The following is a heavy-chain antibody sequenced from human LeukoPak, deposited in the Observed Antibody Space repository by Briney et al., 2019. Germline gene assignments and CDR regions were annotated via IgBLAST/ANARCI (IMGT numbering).Heavy chain of an antibody. D-gene: IGHD6-13*01. V-gene: IGHV1-2*02. J-gene: IGHJ4*02. CDR2: INPNSGGT. Sequence: GASVKVSCKASGYTFTGYYMHWVRQAPGQGLEWMGWINPNSGGTNCAQKFQGRVTMTRDTSISTAYMELSRLRSDDTAVYYCARALGLEAAAGNWGQGTLVTVSS. CDR1: GYTFTGYY. CDR3: ARALGLEAAAGN.